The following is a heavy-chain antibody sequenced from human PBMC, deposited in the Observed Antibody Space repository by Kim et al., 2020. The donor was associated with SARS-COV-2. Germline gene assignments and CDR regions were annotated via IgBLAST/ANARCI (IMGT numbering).Heavy chain of an antibody. CDR1: GFTFSSYG. D-gene: IGHD3-10*01. Sequence: GGSLRLSCAASGFTFSSYGMHWVRQAPGKGLEWVAVISYDGSNKYYADSVKGRFTISRDNSKNTLYLQMNSLRAEDTAVYYCARAVTMVQGARASPYYYIGMDVWGQGTTVTVSS. V-gene: IGHV3-33*05. CDR2: ISYDGSNK. J-gene: IGHJ6*02. CDR3: ARAVTMVQGARASPYYYIGMDV.